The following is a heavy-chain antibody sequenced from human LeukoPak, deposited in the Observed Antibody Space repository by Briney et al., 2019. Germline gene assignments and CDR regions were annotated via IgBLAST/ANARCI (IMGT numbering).Heavy chain of an antibody. CDR1: GGSFSGYY. V-gene: IGHV4-34*01. Sequence: SETLSLTCAVYGGSFSGYYWSWIRQPPRKGLEWIGEINHSGSTNYNPSLKSRVTISVDTSKNQFSLKLSSVTAADTAVYYCARGGIRGYSSYWGQGTLVTVSS. J-gene: IGHJ4*02. D-gene: IGHD5-18*01. CDR2: INHSGST. CDR3: ARGGIRGYSSY.